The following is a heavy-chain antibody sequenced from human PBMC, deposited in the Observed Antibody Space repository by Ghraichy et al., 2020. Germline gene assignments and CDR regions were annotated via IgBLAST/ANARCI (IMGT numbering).Heavy chain of an antibody. CDR3: ARDYDSSGYYLVY. CDR2: IYYSGST. V-gene: IGHV4-31*03. CDR1: GGSINIGGYY. D-gene: IGHD3-22*01. Sequence: SETLSLTCTVSGGSINIGGYYWSWIRQHPGQGLEWIGYIYYSGSTYYNPSLKSRVTISVDTSKNQFSLKLSSVTAAATAVYYCARDYDSSGYYLVYWGQGTLVTVSS. J-gene: IGHJ4*02.